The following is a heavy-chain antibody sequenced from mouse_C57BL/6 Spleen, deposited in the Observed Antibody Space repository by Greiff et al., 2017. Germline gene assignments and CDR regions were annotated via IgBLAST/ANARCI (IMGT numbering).Heavy chain of an antibody. Sequence: QVQLQQSGAELARPGASVKLSCKASGYTFTSYGISWVKQRTGQGLEWIGEFYPRSGNTYYNEKFKGKATLTADKSSSTAYMELRSLTSEDSAVYFCASPIYDGYYSAWFAYWGQGTLVTVSA. J-gene: IGHJ3*01. CDR2: FYPRSGNT. CDR1: GYTFTSYG. CDR3: ASPIYDGYYSAWFAY. V-gene: IGHV1-81*01. D-gene: IGHD2-3*01.